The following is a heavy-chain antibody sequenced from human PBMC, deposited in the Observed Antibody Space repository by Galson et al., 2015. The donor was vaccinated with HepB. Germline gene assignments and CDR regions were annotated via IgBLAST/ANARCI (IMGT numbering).Heavy chain of an antibody. J-gene: IGHJ4*02. CDR2: IYYSGST. CDR1: GGSISSSSYY. V-gene: IGHV4-39*01. D-gene: IGHD3-16*01. Sequence: SETLSLTCTVSGGSISSSSYYWGWIRQPPGKGLEWIGSIYYSGSTYYNPSLKSRVTIFVDTSENQFSLRLTSVTAADTAVYYCAKFGGDGSKWDDFGYWGQGTLVTVSS. CDR3: AKFGGDGSKWDDFGY.